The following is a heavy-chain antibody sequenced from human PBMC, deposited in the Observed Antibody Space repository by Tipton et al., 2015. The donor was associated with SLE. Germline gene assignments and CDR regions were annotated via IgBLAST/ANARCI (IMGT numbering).Heavy chain of an antibody. D-gene: IGHD5-24*01. CDR2: ISETGSNT. V-gene: IGHV3-23*01. Sequence: SLRLSCAASGFSFNSYAMNWVRQAPGKGLEWVSSISETGSNTNYADSVKGRFTVSRDNSKNTLFLQMNSLRAEDTAVYYCAKQFVDIWGQGTMVTVSS. CDR1: GFSFNSYA. CDR3: AKQFVDI. J-gene: IGHJ3*02.